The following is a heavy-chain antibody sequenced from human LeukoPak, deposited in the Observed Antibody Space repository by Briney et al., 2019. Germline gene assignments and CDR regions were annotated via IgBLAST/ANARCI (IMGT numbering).Heavy chain of an antibody. D-gene: IGHD3-10*01. CDR1: GGSISSGDYY. J-gene: IGHJ4*02. CDR2: IYYSGST. Sequence: KTSQTLSLACTVSGGSISSGDYYWSWIRQPPGKGLEWIGYIYYSGSTYYNPSLKSRVTISVDTSNNQFSLKLSSVTAADTAVYYCARITYYYGSGSRALDYWGQGTLVTVSS. CDR3: ARITYYYGSGSRALDY. V-gene: IGHV4-30-4*01.